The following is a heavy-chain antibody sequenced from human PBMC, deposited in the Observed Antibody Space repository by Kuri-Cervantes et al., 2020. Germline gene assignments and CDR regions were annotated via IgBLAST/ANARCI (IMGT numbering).Heavy chain of an antibody. V-gene: IGHV3-30*02. CDR3: AKDSFLGSGYYNDAFDI. CDR1: GFTFSSYG. D-gene: IGHD3-22*01. CDR2: IWYDGSNK. Sequence: GESLKISCAASGFTFSSYGMHWVRQAPGKGLEWVAVIWYDGSNKYYADSVKGRFIISRDDSKNMVYLQVNSLRTEDTAVYYCAKDSFLGSGYYNDAFDIWGQGTKVTVSS. J-gene: IGHJ3*02.